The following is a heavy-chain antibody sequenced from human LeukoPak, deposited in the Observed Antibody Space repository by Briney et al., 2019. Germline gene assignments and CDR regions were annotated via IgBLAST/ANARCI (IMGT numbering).Heavy chain of an antibody. D-gene: IGHD3-22*01. CDR2: ISGSGDNT. V-gene: IGHV3-23*01. CDR3: AKGSYYDSSGSFYFDY. J-gene: IGHJ4*02. Sequence: GGSLRLSCAASGFTFSSYAMSWVRQAPGKGLEWVSGISGSGDNTYYADSVKGQFTISRDNSKNTLYVQVNSLGTEDTAAYYCAKGSYYDSSGSFYFDYWGQGTLVTVSS. CDR1: GFTFSSYA.